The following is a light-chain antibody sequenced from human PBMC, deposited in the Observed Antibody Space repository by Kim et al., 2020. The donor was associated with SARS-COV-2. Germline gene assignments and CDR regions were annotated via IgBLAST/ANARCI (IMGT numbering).Light chain of an antibody. V-gene: IGLV4-69*01. Sequence: ASVPLTCSLSSGHYDYAIEWHQQQPEKGPRYLMKLNNDGSHSRGDGIPDRFSGSSSGVERYLTISSLQSEDEADYYCQTWGTGIVVFGGGTQLTVL. J-gene: IGLJ2*01. CDR3: QTWGTGIVV. CDR1: SGHYDYA. CDR2: LNNDGSH.